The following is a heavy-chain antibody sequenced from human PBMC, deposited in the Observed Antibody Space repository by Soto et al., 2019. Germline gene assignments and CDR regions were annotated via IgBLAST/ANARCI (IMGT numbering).Heavy chain of an antibody. V-gene: IGHV1-2*04. CDR1: GYTFTGYY. CDR3: AREPLVPAAMQDLYGMDV. Sequence: QVQLVQSGAEVKKPGASVKVSCKASGYTFTGYYMHWVRQAPGQGLEWMGWINPNSGGTNYAQKFQGWVTMNRDTSISTAYMELSRLRSDDTAVYYCAREPLVPAAMQDLYGMDVWGQGTTVTVSS. J-gene: IGHJ6*02. D-gene: IGHD2-2*01. CDR2: INPNSGGT.